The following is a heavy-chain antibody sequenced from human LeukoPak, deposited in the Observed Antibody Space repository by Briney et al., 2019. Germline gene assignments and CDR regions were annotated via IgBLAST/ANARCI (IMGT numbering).Heavy chain of an antibody. CDR3: ARVYCSSASCRNWFDP. CDR1: GYTFTSYY. D-gene: IGHD2-2*01. V-gene: IGHV1-46*01. Sequence: ASVKVSCKASGYTFTSYYMHWVRQAPGQGLEWMGIINPSGGSTSYAQKFQGRVTMTRDTSTSTVYMELSSLRSEDTAVYYCARVYCSSASCRNWFDPWGQGTLVTVSS. CDR2: INPSGGST. J-gene: IGHJ5*02.